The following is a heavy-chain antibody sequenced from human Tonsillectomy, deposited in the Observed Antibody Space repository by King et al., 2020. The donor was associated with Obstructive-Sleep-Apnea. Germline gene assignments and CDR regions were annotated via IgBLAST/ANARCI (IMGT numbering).Heavy chain of an antibody. J-gene: IGHJ4*02. D-gene: IGHD3-10*01. Sequence: VQLVESGGGMVQPGGSLRLSCAASGFTFSSYGISWVRQAPGKGLEWVSAINTRGTTFYAGSVRGRVTISRDNSQYTVNLPVNSLRAEDTALYYCAKEGGGSGVYWVDSWGQGTLVTVSS. CDR3: AKEGGGSGVYWVDS. V-gene: IGHV3-23*04. CDR2: INTRGTT. CDR1: GFTFSSYG.